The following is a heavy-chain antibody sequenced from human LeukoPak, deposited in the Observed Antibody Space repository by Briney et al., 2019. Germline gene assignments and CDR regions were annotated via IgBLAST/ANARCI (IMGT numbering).Heavy chain of an antibody. CDR1: GFTFSSYA. J-gene: IGHJ3*02. CDR3: VKSAGKDGYRDSFDM. D-gene: IGHD5-24*01. V-gene: IGHV3-23*01. Sequence: GGSLRLSCAASGFTFSSYAMSWVRQAPGKGLEWVSAISGSGGSTYYADSVKGRFTISRDNSKNTLYLQMNSLRAEDTAVYYCVKSAGKDGYRDSFDMWGQGTVVTVSS. CDR2: ISGSGGST.